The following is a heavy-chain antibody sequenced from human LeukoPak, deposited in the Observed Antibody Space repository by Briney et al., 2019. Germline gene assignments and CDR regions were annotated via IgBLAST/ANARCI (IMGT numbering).Heavy chain of an antibody. D-gene: IGHD3-10*01. J-gene: IGHJ4*02. V-gene: IGHV3-23*01. CDR2: IGGSGGRT. CDR1: GITLSNYG. Sequence: GGSLRLPCAVSGITLSNYGMSWVRQAPGKGLEWVAGIGGSGGRTSYADSVKGRFTISRDSPKNTLYLQMNSLRAEDTAVYFCAKRGVVIRVVIVGFHKEAYYFDSWGQGALVTVSS. CDR3: AKRGVVIRVVIVGFHKEAYYFDS.